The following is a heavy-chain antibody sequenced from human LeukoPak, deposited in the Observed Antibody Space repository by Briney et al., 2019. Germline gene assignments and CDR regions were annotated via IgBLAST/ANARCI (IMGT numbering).Heavy chain of an antibody. V-gene: IGHV4-30-2*01. Sequence: SQTLSLTCAVSGGSISSGGYSWSWIRQPPGKGLEWIGYIYHSGSTYYNPSLKSRVTISVDRSKNQFSLKLSSVTAADTAVYYCARSWGSPYFGYWGQGTLVTVSS. J-gene: IGHJ4*02. CDR3: ARSWGSPYFGY. D-gene: IGHD7-27*01. CDR2: IYHSGST. CDR1: GGSISSGGYS.